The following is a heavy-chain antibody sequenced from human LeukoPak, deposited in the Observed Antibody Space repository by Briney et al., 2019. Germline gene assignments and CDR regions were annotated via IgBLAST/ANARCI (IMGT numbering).Heavy chain of an antibody. D-gene: IGHD3-3*01. CDR1: GGSISSGSYY. Sequence: SETLSLTCTVPGGSISSGSYYWSWIRQPAGKGLEWIGRIYTSGSTNYNPSLKSRVTISVDTSKNQFSLKLSSVTAADTAVYYCASTYYDSSGYYYMDVWGKGTTVTVSS. J-gene: IGHJ6*03. CDR3: ASTYYDSSGYYYMDV. V-gene: IGHV4-61*02. CDR2: IYTSGST.